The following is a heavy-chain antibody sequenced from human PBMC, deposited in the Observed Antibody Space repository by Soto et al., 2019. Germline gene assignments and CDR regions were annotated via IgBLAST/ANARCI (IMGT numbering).Heavy chain of an antibody. CDR1: GYSFTSYW. CDR3: ARERIPIQLWKGGFDP. CDR2: IDPSDSYT. D-gene: IGHD5-18*01. Sequence: PGESLKISCKGSGYSFTSYWISWVRQMPGKGLEWMGRIDPSDSYTNYSPSFQGHVTISADKSISTAYLQWSSLKASDTAMYYCARERIPIQLWKGGFDPWGQGTLVTVSS. V-gene: IGHV5-10-1*01. J-gene: IGHJ5*02.